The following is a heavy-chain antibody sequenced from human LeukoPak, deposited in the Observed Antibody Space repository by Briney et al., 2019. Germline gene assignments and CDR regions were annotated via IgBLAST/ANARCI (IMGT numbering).Heavy chain of an antibody. Sequence: PGGSLRLSCAASGFTFNTYAMNWVRQAPGKGLEWVSVIVGNGGGIHYADSVKGRFNISRDNSKNTLYLQMNSLRAEDTAVYYCAKDRIPDGKYSIDFWGQGTLVTVSS. CDR2: IVGNGGGI. CDR1: GFTFNTYA. J-gene: IGHJ4*02. CDR3: AKDRIPDGKYSIDF. D-gene: IGHD5-24*01. V-gene: IGHV3-23*01.